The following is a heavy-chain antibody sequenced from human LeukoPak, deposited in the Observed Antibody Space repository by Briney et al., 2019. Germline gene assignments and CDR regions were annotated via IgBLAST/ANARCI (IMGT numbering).Heavy chain of an antibody. J-gene: IGHJ4*02. CDR2: IRSKANSYAT. CDR3: TRRDQGVDY. CDR1: GFTFSSDT. V-gene: IGHV3-73*01. Sequence: GGSLRLSCAASGFTFSSDTMSWVSQASGKGLEWVGRIRSKANSYATAYAASEKGRFTISRDDSKNTAYLQMNSLKTEDTAVYYCTRRDQGVDYWGQGTLVTVSS.